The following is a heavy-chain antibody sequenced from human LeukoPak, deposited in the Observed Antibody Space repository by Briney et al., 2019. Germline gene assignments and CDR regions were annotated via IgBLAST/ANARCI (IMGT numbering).Heavy chain of an antibody. Sequence: GESLKISCEGSGNSFSNYWIGWVRQMPGKGLEWMGIIYPGDYETRYSPSFQGLVTISVDMSISTAYLQWSSLKASDTAMYYCATPPGYCGNDCSFDHWGQGTLVTVSS. CDR3: ATPPGYCGNDCSFDH. V-gene: IGHV5-51*01. CDR1: GNSFSNYW. J-gene: IGHJ4*02. CDR2: IYPGDYET. D-gene: IGHD2-21*02.